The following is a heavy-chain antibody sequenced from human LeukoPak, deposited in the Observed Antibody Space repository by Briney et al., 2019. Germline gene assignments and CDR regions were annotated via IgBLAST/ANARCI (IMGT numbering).Heavy chain of an antibody. CDR2: INWNGGST. Sequence: GGSLRLSCAASGFTFDDYGMSWVRQAPGKGLEWVSGINWNGGSTGYADSVKGRFTISRDNAKNSLYLQMNSLRAEDTALYHYARSVAASRDYWGQGTLVTVSS. CDR1: GFTFDDYG. D-gene: IGHD2-15*01. V-gene: IGHV3-20*01. J-gene: IGHJ4*02. CDR3: ARSVAASRDY.